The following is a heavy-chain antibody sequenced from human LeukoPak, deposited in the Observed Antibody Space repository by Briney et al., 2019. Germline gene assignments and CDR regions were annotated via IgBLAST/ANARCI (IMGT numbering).Heavy chain of an antibody. Sequence: PGGSLRLSCAASGFTFSSYEMNWVRQAPGKGLEWVSYISSSGSTIYYADSVKGRFTMFRDNAKNSLYLQMNSLRAEDTAVYYCARAYSSGWDDYFDYWGQGTLVTVSS. CDR1: GFTFSSYE. V-gene: IGHV3-48*03. D-gene: IGHD6-19*01. J-gene: IGHJ4*02. CDR3: ARAYSSGWDDYFDY. CDR2: ISSSGSTI.